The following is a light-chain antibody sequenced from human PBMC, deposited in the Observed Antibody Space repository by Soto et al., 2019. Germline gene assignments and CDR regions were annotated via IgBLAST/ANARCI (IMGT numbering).Light chain of an antibody. CDR1: QSVSSN. CDR2: GAA. Sequence: EIVMTQSPATLSVSPGERATLSCRASQSVSSNLAWYQQKPGQAPMLLISGAATRATGIPARFSGSGSGTEFTLNISSLQSEDFAVYYCQQYTNGPPFTFGPGTKVDIK. V-gene: IGKV3-15*01. J-gene: IGKJ3*01. CDR3: QQYTNGPPFT.